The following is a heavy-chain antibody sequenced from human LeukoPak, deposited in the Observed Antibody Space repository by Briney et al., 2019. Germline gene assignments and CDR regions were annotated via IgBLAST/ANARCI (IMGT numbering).Heavy chain of an antibody. Sequence: ASVKVSCKASGYTFTSYGISWVRQAPGQGLEWMGIINPSGGSTSYAQKFQGRVTITRDTSASTAYMELSSLRSEDTAVYYCARDWTDDYGSSLGYWGQGTLVTVSS. CDR1: GYTFTSYG. V-gene: IGHV1-46*01. CDR3: ARDWTDDYGSSLGY. CDR2: INPSGGST. D-gene: IGHD4-17*01. J-gene: IGHJ4*02.